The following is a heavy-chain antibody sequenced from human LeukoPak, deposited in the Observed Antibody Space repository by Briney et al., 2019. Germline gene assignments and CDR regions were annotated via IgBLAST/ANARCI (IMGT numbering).Heavy chain of an antibody. V-gene: IGHV4-34*01. CDR2: INHSGST. CDR3: ARGGGSSWYDDVYFQH. J-gene: IGHJ1*01. CDR1: GGSFSGYY. D-gene: IGHD6-13*01. Sequence: PSETLSLTCAVYGGSFSGYYWSWIRQPAGKGLEWIGEINHSGSTNYNPSLKSRVTISVDTSKNQFSLKLSSVTAADTAVYYCARGGGSSWYDDVYFQHWGQGTLVTVSS.